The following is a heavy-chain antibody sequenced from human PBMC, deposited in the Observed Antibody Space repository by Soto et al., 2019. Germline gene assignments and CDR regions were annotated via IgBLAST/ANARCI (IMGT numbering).Heavy chain of an antibody. J-gene: IGHJ4*02. Sequence: PGWSLRLSCAASGFNLKNYAMKWVRQVPGKGLEWVASISSGSSDTWYADSVKGRFIISRDNAQNSLFLQMNTLRPEDTAMYYCARVAYWGPGTQVTVSS. CDR2: ISSGSSDT. V-gene: IGHV3-21*01. CDR3: ARVAY. CDR1: GFNLKNYA.